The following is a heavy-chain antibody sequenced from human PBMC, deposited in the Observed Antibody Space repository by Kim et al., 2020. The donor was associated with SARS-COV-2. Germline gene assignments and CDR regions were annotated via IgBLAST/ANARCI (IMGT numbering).Heavy chain of an antibody. CDR3: ARDGGSGSSWYDYYYGMDV. V-gene: IGHV3-30*01. CDR2: ISDDGIHK. D-gene: IGHD6-13*01. J-gene: IGHJ6*02. CDR1: GCTFSSYA. Sequence: GGSLSLSCAAYGCTFSSYAMHWLRQAQGKVREWGAVISDDGIHKYYADYVKGRFTISRDNSKNTLYLQMNSLRAEDTAVYYCARDGGSGSSWYDYYYGMDVWGQGTT.